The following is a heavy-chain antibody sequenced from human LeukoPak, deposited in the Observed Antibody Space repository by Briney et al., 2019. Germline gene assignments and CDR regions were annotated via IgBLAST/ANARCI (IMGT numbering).Heavy chain of an antibody. D-gene: IGHD4-11*01. CDR2: ISGSGGST. V-gene: IGHV3-23*01. CDR1: GFTFSSYA. CDR3: ARSDYPYPWYFDY. Sequence: GGSLRLSCAASGFTFSSYAMSWVRQAPGKGLEWVSAISGSGGSTYYADSVKGRFTISRDNSKNTRYLQMNSLRAEDTAVYYCARSDYPYPWYFDYWGQGTLVTVSS. J-gene: IGHJ4*02.